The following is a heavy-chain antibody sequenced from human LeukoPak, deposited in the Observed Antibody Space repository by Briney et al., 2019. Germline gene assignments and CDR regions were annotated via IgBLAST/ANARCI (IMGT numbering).Heavy chain of an antibody. CDR1: GYTFTSYY. D-gene: IGHD1-26*01. V-gene: IGHV1-46*01. CDR3: ATVSGLEWELLHQTFDY. J-gene: IGHJ4*02. Sequence: EASVEVSCKASGYTFTSYYMHWVRQAPGQGLEWMGIINPSGGSTSYAQKFQGRVTMTRDTSTSTVYMELSSLRSEDTAMYYCATVSGLEWELLHQTFDYWGQGTLVTVSS. CDR2: INPSGGST.